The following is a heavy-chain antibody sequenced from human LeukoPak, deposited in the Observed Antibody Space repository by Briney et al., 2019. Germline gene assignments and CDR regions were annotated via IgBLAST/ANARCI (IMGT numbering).Heavy chain of an antibody. J-gene: IGHJ3*02. CDR2: ITTDQGST. CDR3: AREFTSYGGLYAFDI. Sequence: ASVRVSCKASGYTFTSYGITWVRQAPGQGLEWMGWITTDQGSTNYAQKLQGRVTMTRDTSTSTAYMELRSLRSDDTAVYYCAREFTSYGGLYAFDIWGQGTMVTVSS. D-gene: IGHD4-23*01. CDR1: GYTFTSYG. V-gene: IGHV1-18*01.